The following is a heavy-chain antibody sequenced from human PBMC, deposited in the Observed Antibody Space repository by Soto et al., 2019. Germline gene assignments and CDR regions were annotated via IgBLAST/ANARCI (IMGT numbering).Heavy chain of an antibody. V-gene: IGHV3-7*04. J-gene: IGHJ4*02. CDR3: ARDNYDSANFDY. CDR2: IKQDGSEK. D-gene: IGHD5-12*01. Sequence: EVQLVESGGGLVQPGGSLRLSCAASGFTFSNYWMSWVRQAPGKGLEWVANIKQDGSEKYYVDSLKGRFTISRDNAKNSLYLQMNSLRAEDTAVYYCARDNYDSANFDYWGQGTLVTVSS. CDR1: GFTFSNYW.